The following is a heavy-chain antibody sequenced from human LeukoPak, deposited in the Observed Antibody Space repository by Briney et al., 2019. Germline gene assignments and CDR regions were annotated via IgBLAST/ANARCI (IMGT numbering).Heavy chain of an antibody. J-gene: IGHJ4*02. V-gene: IGHV3-11*01. CDR1: GFTFGDYY. Sequence: GGSLRLSCTASGFTFGDYYMTWIRQAPGKGLEWISYIGTTANGIYYADSVKGRFTTSRDDAKNSLYLEMSSLRDEDTALYYCARVYRLLDYWGQGTLVTVSS. CDR3: ARVYRLLDY. CDR2: IGTTANGI. D-gene: IGHD2-2*01.